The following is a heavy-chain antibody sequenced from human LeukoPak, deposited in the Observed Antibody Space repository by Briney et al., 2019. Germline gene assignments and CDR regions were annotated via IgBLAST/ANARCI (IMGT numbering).Heavy chain of an antibody. CDR1: VFPVRSNY. CDR3: ARGGVGATTRASFDY. V-gene: IGHV3-53*01. CDR2: IYSGGNT. J-gene: IGHJ4*02. D-gene: IGHD1-26*01. Sequence: GGSLRLSCAAYVFPVRSNYMSWVRQAPGKGLEWVAVIYSGGNTYYADSVKGRFIISRDNAKNSLYLQMNSLRAEDTAVYYCARGGVGATTRASFDYWGQGTLVTVSS.